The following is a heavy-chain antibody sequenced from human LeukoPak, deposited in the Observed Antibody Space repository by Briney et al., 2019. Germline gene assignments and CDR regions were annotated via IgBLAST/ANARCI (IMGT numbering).Heavy chain of an antibody. V-gene: IGHV1-46*01. J-gene: IGHJ4*02. D-gene: IGHD5-12*01. CDR3: AGEGGGGYTDY. Sequence: ASVKVSCKASGYTFTSYYMHWVRQAPGQGLEWMGIINPSGDSTSYAQKFQGRVTMTRDMSTSTVYMELSSLRSEDTAVYYCAGEGGGGYTDYWGQGTLVTVSS. CDR1: GYTFTSYY. CDR2: INPSGDST.